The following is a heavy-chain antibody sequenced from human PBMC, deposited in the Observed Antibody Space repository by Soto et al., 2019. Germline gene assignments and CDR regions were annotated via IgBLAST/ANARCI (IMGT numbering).Heavy chain of an antibody. CDR2: INHSGST. V-gene: IGHV4-34*01. CDR1: GGSFSGYY. J-gene: IGHJ4*02. D-gene: IGHD2-2*01. CDR3: ARGHDIVVVPAAMPFDY. Sequence: SETLSLTCAVYGGSFSGYYWSWIRQPPGKWLEWIGEINHSGSTNYNPSLKSRVTISVDTSKNQFSLKLSSVTAADTAVYYCARGHDIVVVPAAMPFDYWGQGXLVTV.